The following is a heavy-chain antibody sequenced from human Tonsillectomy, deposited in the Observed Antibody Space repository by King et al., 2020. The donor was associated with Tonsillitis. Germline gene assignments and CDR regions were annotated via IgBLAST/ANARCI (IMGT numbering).Heavy chain of an antibody. CDR1: GDSVYSRSYY. D-gene: IGHD1-1*01. J-gene: IGHJ6*02. V-gene: IGHV4-39*01. CDR3: AGTPKTATGNFYSYSGLDV. Sequence: QLQESGPGLVKPSETLSLNCSVSGDSVYSRSYYWGWVRQPPGQGLEWIGSVLYSGSANYNPSLKSRVTISLDTSRNQFSLSLLSVTAADTAVYYCAGTPKTATGNFYSYSGLDVWGQGTTVTVSS. CDR2: VLYSGSA.